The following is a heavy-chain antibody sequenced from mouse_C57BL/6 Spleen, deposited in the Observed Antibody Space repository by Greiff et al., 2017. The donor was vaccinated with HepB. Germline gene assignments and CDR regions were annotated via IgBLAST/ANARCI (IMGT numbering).Heavy chain of an antibody. CDR3: ARGAGSSYDYAMDY. Sequence: QVQLQQPGAELVRPGPSVKLSCKASGYTFTSYWMHWVKQSPGQGLEWIGVIDPSDSYTNYNQKFKGKATLTVDTSSSTAYMQLSSLTSEASAVYYCARGAGSSYDYAMDYWGQGTSVTVSS. D-gene: IGHD1-1*01. J-gene: IGHJ4*01. V-gene: IGHV1-59*01. CDR1: GYTFTSYW. CDR2: IDPSDSYT.